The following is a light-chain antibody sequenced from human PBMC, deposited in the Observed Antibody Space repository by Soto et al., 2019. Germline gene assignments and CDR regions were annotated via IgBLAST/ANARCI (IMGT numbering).Light chain of an antibody. V-gene: IGKV1-13*02. J-gene: IGKJ5*01. CDR3: QHFKSFPIT. CDR1: QTISSW. Sequence: AIQLTQYTSSPSASVGDRVTITCRASQTISSWLAWYQQKPGKAPKVLIYESSLLQSGVPSRFSGSGSGTDFTLTISSLQPEDFATYYCQHFKSFPITFGQGTRLEIK. CDR2: ESS.